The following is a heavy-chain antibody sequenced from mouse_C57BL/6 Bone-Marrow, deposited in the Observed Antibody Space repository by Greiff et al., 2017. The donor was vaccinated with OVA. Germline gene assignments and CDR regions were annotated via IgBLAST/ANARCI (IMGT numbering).Heavy chain of an antibody. CDR2: ISSGGSYT. V-gene: IGHV5-6*01. CDR3: ARQNYFDY. J-gene: IGHJ2*01. Sequence: EVQVVESGGDLVKPGGSLKLSCAASGFTFSSYGMSWVRQTPDQRLEWVATISSGGSYTYYPDSVKGRFTISRDNAKNTLYLQMSSLKSEDTAMYYCARQNYFDYWGQGTTLTVSS. CDR1: GFTFSSYG.